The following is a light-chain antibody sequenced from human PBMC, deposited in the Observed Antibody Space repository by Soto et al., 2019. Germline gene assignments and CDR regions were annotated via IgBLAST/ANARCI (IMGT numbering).Light chain of an antibody. J-gene: IGLJ1*01. Sequence: QSVLTQPPSASGTPGQRVSISCSGSSSNIGTNFVDWYQQLPGTAPHLLIYSNNQRPSGVPARFSGSTSGTSASLAISGLQSEDEADYYCAAWDDSLIAYVFGSGTKVTVL. CDR2: SNN. CDR1: SSNIGTNF. V-gene: IGLV1-44*01. CDR3: AAWDDSLIAYV.